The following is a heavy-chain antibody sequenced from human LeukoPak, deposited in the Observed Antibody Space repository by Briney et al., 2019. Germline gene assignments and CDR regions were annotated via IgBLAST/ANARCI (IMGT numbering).Heavy chain of an antibody. V-gene: IGHV4-34*01. CDR1: GGSFSGYY. J-gene: IGHJ4*02. CDR2: INHSGST. Sequence: KPSETLSLTCAVYGGSFSGYYWSWIRQPPGKGLEWIGEINHSGSTNYNPSLKSRVTISVDTSKNQFSLKLSSVTAADTAVYYCARGRGATVIDYWGQGTLVTVSS. D-gene: IGHD1-26*01. CDR3: ARGRGATVIDY.